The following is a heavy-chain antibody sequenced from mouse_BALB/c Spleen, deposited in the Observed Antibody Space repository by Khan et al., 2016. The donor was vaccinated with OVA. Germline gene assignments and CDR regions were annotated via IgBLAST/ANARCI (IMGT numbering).Heavy chain of an antibody. CDR1: GYTFTNYV. Sequence: VQLQQSGPELVKPGASVKMSCKASGYTFTNYVMHWVKQKPGQGLEWIGYINPYNDGTKYNEKFKGKATLTSDKSSSTAYMELSSLTSEDSAVYYCARRGEGYDGNSSPPTMDYWGQGTSVTVSS. D-gene: IGHD1-1*01. CDR3: ARRGEGYDGNSSPPTMDY. J-gene: IGHJ4*01. V-gene: IGHV1S136*01. CDR2: INPYNDGT.